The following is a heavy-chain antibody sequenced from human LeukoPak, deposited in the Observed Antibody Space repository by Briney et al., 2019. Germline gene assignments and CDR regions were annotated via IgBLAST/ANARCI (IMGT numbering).Heavy chain of an antibody. J-gene: IGHJ4*02. D-gene: IGHD4-17*01. CDR2: ISSSSSNI. V-gene: IGHV3-48*04. Sequence: GGSLRLSCAASGFILSSYSMNWVRQAPGKGLEWVSYISSSSSNIYYADSVKGRFTISRDNAKNSLYLQMNSLRAEDTALYYCAKSLGGTTVTFFDYWGQGTLVTVSS. CDR3: AKSLGGTTVTFFDY. CDR1: GFILSSYS.